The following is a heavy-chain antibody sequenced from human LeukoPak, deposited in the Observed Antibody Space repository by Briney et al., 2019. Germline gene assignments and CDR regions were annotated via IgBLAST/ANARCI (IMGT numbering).Heavy chain of an antibody. CDR1: GGSISSYY. CDR3: ARVKRVSSSSIIDY. J-gene: IGHJ4*02. D-gene: IGHD6-13*01. Sequence: PSETLSLTCTVSGGSISSYYWSWIRQPPGKGLEWIGYIYYSGSTNYNPSLKSRVTISVDTSKNQFSLKLSSVTAADTAVYYCARVKRVSSSSIIDYWGQGTLVTVSS. V-gene: IGHV4-59*01. CDR2: IYYSGST.